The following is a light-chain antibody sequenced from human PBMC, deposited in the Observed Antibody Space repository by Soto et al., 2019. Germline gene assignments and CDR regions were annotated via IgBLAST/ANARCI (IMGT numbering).Light chain of an antibody. V-gene: IGKV3-15*01. CDR1: QSVNSN. Sequence: EIVMTQSPATLSLSPGERAPLSCRASQSVNSNLAWYQHKPGQTPRLLIYGASTRATGIPARFSGSGPGTEFTLTISSLQSEDFAVYYCPQYNNWPLTFGQGAKADI. CDR3: PQYNNWPLT. J-gene: IGKJ1*01. CDR2: GAS.